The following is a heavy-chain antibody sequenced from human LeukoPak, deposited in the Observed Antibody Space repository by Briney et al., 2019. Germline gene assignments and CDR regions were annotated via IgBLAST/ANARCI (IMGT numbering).Heavy chain of an antibody. CDR3: AGHSFDTIDAFDI. CDR1: GFXFTNYW. Sequence: GESLKISCNASGFXFTNYWICWVRQMPGKGPEWMGIMYPGDSDTRYSPSFQGQVTISADKSISTAYLQWRSLKASDTAMYFCAGHSFDTIDAFDIWGQGTIVTVSA. CDR2: MYPGDSDT. V-gene: IGHV5-51*01. D-gene: IGHD3-9*01. J-gene: IGHJ3*02.